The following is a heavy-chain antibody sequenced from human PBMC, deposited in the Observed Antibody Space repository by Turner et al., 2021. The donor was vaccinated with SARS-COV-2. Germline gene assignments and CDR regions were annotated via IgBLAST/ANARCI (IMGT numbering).Heavy chain of an antibody. CDR1: GFTFSSYS. J-gene: IGHJ4*02. CDR2: ISSTSYYI. V-gene: IGHV3-21*01. Sequence: EVQLVESGGGLVKPGGSLRLSCAASGFTFSSYSMNWVRQAPGKGLEWVSSISSTSYYIYYEDSVKGRFTISRDNAKNSLYLQMNSLRAEDTAVYYCARDQGYSGYDYWQNTEFFDYWGQGTLVTVSS. CDR3: ARDQGYSGYDYWQNTEFFDY. D-gene: IGHD5-12*01.